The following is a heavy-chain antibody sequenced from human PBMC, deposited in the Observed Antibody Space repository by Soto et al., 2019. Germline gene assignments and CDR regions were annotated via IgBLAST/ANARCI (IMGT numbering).Heavy chain of an antibody. CDR1: GGSISSSSYY. V-gene: IGHV4-39*01. Sequence: QLQLQESGPGLVKPSETLSLTCTVSGGSISSSSYYWGWIRQPPGKGLEWIGSIYYSGSTYYNPSLKSQVTKSVDTSKKQFSLKLSSVTAADTAVYYCARQRKYYYDSSGYCLDYWGQGTLVTVSS. CDR3: ARQRKYYYDSSGYCLDY. J-gene: IGHJ4*02. CDR2: IYYSGST. D-gene: IGHD3-22*01.